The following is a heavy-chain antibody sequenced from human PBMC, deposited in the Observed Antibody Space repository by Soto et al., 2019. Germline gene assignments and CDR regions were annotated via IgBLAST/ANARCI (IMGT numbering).Heavy chain of an antibody. Sequence: ASVKVSCKASGYTFTSYGISCVRQAPGQGLEWMGWISAYNGNTNYAQKLQGRVTMTTDTSTSTAYMELRSLRSDDTAVYYCARGPETETTGAFDIWGQGTMVTVSS. CDR2: ISAYNGNT. J-gene: IGHJ3*02. V-gene: IGHV1-18*01. D-gene: IGHD1-1*01. CDR1: GYTFTSYG. CDR3: ARGPETETTGAFDI.